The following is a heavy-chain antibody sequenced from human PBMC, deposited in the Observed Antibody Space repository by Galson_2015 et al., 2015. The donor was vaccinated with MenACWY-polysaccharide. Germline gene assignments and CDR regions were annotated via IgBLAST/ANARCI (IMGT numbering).Heavy chain of an antibody. CDR1: GGSVNTGDSY. CDR3: AREPTYSGSFGWFDS. V-gene: IGHV4-61*10. D-gene: IGHD1-26*01. CDR2: IYPSGNT. Sequence: ETLSLTCTVSGGSVNTGDSYWCWIRQPAGKELEWIGQIYPSGNTNYNPSLRSRVTISIDTSKNQFSLRLNSVTAADTAMYYCAREPTYSGSFGWFDSWGQGSLVTVSS. J-gene: IGHJ5*01.